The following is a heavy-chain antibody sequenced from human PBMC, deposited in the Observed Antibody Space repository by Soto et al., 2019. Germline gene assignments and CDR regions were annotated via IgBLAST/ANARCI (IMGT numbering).Heavy chain of an antibody. D-gene: IGHD4-17*01. CDR3: ARDLRHYYYYGMDV. CDR1: GFSFSSYW. Sequence: PGCSLRLSCAASGFSFSSYWMSWVRQAPGKGLEWVANIKQDGSEKYYVDSVKGRFTISRDNAKNSLYLQMNSLRAEDTAVYYCARDLRHYYYYGMDVWGQGTTVTVSS. CDR2: IKQDGSEK. J-gene: IGHJ6*02. V-gene: IGHV3-7*01.